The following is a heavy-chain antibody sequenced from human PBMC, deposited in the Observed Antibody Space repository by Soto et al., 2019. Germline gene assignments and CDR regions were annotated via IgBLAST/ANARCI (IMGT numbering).Heavy chain of an antibody. Sequence: ASVKVSCKASGGTFSSYAFSWVRQAPGQGLEWMGGIIPIFGRANYAQKFQDRVTMTEDTSTDTAYVELSSLRSADTAVYYCARDFGRLDYWGQGTLVTVSS. CDR3: ARDFGRLDY. D-gene: IGHD3-10*01. J-gene: IGHJ4*02. CDR2: IIPIFGRA. V-gene: IGHV1-69*06. CDR1: GGTFSSYA.